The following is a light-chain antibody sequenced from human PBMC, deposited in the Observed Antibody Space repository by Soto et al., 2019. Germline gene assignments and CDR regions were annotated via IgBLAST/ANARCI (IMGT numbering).Light chain of an antibody. J-gene: IGKJ1*01. CDR3: QQYGGSPRT. Sequence: EIVMTQSPGTLSVSPGERATLSCRASQSVSSNLAWYQQKPGQAPRLFIYGASTRATGIPAKFSGSGFGTEFTLSISSLQSEDFAVYYCQQYGGSPRTFGQGTKVDIK. V-gene: IGKV3-15*01. CDR2: GAS. CDR1: QSVSSN.